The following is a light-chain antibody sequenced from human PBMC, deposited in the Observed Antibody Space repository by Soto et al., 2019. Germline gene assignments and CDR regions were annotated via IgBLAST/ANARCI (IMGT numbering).Light chain of an antibody. CDR2: GAS. CDR1: QSVSSK. V-gene: IGKV3-15*01. J-gene: IGKJ2*01. CDR3: QQYNNWPRT. Sequence: EIVMTQSPVTLSVSPGERATLSCRASQSVSSKLAWYQQKPGQAPRLLIYGASTRATGMPARFSGSGSGTEFTLSISSLQSEDFAVYYWQQYNNWPRTFGQGTKLEIK.